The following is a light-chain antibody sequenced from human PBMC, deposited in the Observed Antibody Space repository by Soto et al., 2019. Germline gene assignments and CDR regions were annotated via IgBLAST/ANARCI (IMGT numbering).Light chain of an antibody. J-gene: IGLJ2*01. CDR2: GNS. CDR3: QSYDRSLSVV. Sequence: QSVLTQPPSVSGAPGQRVTISCTGSSSNIGAGYDVHWYQQLPGTAPKLLIYGNSNRPSGVPDRFSGSKSGTSASLAITGLQAEDEADYYYQSYDRSLSVVFGGGTKLTVL. V-gene: IGLV1-40*01. CDR1: SSNIGAGYD.